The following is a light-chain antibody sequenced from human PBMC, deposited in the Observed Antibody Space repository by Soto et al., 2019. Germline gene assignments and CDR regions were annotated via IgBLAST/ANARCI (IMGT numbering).Light chain of an antibody. V-gene: IGLV2-14*01. Sequence: QSVLTQPASVSGSPGQSITISCTGTSSDVGDYNYVSWYQQHPGKAPRLMLYDVSERPSGVSNRFSGSKSGNTASLTISGLHTEDEAQYYCSSYRTGSTAVVFGGGTKLTVL. J-gene: IGLJ2*01. CDR3: SSYRTGSTAVV. CDR2: DVS. CDR1: SSDVGDYNY.